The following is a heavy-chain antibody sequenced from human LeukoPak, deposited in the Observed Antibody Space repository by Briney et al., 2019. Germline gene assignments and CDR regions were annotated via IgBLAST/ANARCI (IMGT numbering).Heavy chain of an antibody. Sequence: SVTLSLTCTVSGGSVSSGSYYWSWIRRPPGKGLEWLGYIYYTGGTSYDPSLKSRVTMSVDTSKNEFSLKVTSVTAADTAVYFCARHGTPIYHFYGMDVWGQGTTVTVSS. CDR2: IYYTGGT. CDR1: GGSVSSGSYY. D-gene: IGHD1-26*01. J-gene: IGHJ6*01. V-gene: IGHV4-61*01. CDR3: ARHGTPIYHFYGMDV.